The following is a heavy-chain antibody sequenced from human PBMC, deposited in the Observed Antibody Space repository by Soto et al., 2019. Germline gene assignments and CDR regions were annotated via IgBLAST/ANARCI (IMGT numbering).Heavy chain of an antibody. D-gene: IGHD3-3*01. CDR2: AYSLGRP. CDR1: GGSLSPYY. CDR3: ARGGRVESSITFDP. V-gene: IGHV4-59*01. Sequence: PSETLSLTCAVSGGSLSPYYRNWIRQPPGKKLEWIGYAYSLGRPSYNPSLKRRVTMSLDTSKNQFSLELTSVTAADTAVYYCARGGRVESSITFDPWGQGIRVTVSS. J-gene: IGHJ5*02.